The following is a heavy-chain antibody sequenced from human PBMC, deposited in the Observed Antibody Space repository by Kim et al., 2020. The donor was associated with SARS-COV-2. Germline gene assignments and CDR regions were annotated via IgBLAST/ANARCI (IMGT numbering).Heavy chain of an antibody. J-gene: IGHJ3*01. CDR3: ARQRGEYFDAFDV. D-gene: IGHD3-9*01. V-gene: IGHV5-51*01. Sequence: RYSLSLQGQATISVDKSINTAYLHWSSLKASDTAMYYCARQRGEYFDAFDVWGQGTMVTVSS.